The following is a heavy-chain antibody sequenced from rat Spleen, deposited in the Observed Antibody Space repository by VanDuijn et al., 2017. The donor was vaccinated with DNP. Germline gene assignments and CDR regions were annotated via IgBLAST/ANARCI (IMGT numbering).Heavy chain of an antibody. CDR1: GYSISGNY. CDR3: ARWTYYFDY. J-gene: IGHJ2*01. V-gene: IGHV3-1*01. CDR2: ISYSGST. Sequence: EVQLQESGPGLVKPSQSLSLTCSVTGYSISGNYGGWIRKFPGNKMEWIGHISYSGSTTYNPSLKSRISITRDTSKNHVFLQLNSVTTEDTATYYCARWTYYFDYWGQGVMVTVSS.